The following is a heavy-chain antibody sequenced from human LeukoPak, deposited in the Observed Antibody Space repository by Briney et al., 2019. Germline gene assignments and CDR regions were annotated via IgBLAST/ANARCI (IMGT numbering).Heavy chain of an antibody. D-gene: IGHD2-2*01. V-gene: IGHV4-59*08. J-gene: IGHJ4*02. CDR3: ARFSCSSTSCQSRFSFDY. CDR2: IYYSGST. CDR1: GGSISTYY. Sequence: KTSETLSLTCTVSGGSISTYYWSWIRQPPGKGLEWIGYIYYSGSTNYDPSLKSRVTISVDTSKNQFSLQLTSVTAADTAVYYCARFSCSSTSCQSRFSFDYWGQGTLVTVSS.